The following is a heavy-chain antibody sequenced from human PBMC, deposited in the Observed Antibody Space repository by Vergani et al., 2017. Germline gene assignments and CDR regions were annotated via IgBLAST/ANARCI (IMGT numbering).Heavy chain of an antibody. J-gene: IGHJ6*03. Sequence: QVQLVESGGGEVQPGRSLRLSCSAAGFPFSDYGVHWVRQAPGKGLEWASVISYDGNKKNYADSVKGRFTISRDNSKNTLYLEMNALRAEDTAVYYCARDFLTRVTTLDYYYMGVWGKGTTVTVSS. CDR3: ARDFLTRVTTLDYYYMGV. CDR1: GFPFSDYG. V-gene: IGHV3-30*03. CDR2: ISYDGNKK. D-gene: IGHD1-1*01.